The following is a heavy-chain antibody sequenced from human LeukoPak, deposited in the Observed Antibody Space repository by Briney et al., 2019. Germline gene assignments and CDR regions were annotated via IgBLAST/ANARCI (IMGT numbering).Heavy chain of an antibody. J-gene: IGHJ5*02. D-gene: IGHD2-2*01. Sequence: GGSLRLSCAASGFTVSNNYMSWVRQAPGKGLEWVSVIYNADNTHYADSVKGRFTISRDNSKNTLYLQMNSLRAEDTAVYYCATRGYCSGTSCYAPQPWGQGTLVTVSS. CDR3: ATRGYCSGTSCYAPQP. CDR2: IYNADNT. V-gene: IGHV3-53*01. CDR1: GFTVSNNY.